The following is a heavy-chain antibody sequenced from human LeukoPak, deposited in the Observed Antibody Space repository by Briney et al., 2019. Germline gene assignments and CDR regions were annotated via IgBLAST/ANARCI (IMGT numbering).Heavy chain of an antibody. CDR1: GFTFGGYT. D-gene: IGHD6-13*01. CDR2: ISGSSSYI. Sequence: GGSLRLSCAASGFTFGGYTMSWVRQAPGKGLEWVSSISGSSSYISYADSVKGRFTISRDNAKNSLFLQMNSLRAEDTAVYSCARVRGSSWSEYYFDYWGQGTLVTVSS. V-gene: IGHV3-21*01. J-gene: IGHJ4*02. CDR3: ARVRGSSWSEYYFDY.